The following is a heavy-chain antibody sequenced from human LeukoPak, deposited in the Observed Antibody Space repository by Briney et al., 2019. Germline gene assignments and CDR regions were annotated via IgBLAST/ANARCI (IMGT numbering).Heavy chain of an antibody. Sequence: SETLSLTCTVSGGSISSYYCSWIRQPPGKGLECIGYIYYSGSTNYNPSLKSRVPISVDTSKNQFSLKLSSVTAEDTALYHCARVKGLGVHYYYMDVWGKGTTVTISS. V-gene: IGHV4-59*12. D-gene: IGHD5-12*01. CDR3: ARVKGLGVHYYYMDV. J-gene: IGHJ6*03. CDR1: GGSISSYY. CDR2: IYYSGST.